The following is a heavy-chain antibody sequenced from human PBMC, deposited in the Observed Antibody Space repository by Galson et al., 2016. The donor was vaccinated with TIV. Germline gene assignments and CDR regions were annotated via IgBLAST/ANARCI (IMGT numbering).Heavy chain of an antibody. CDR2: INGDGTEI. D-gene: IGHD6-19*01. J-gene: IGHJ4*02. CDR1: RSTFSSSW. V-gene: IGHV3-7*01. Sequence: SLRLSCADSRSTFSSSWMNWVRQAPGKGLEWVANINGDGTEIKYVDSVKGRFTISRDNAKNSLYLQMSNLRVEDTAIYYCAQWLGTSNSCGQGTLVTVSS. CDR3: AQWLGTSNS.